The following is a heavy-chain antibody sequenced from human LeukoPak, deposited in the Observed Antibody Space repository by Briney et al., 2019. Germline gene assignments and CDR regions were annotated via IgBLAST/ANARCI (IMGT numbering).Heavy chain of an antibody. V-gene: IGHV3-66*01. D-gene: IGHD3-16*01. CDR2: VYSGGGT. Sequence: PGGSLRLSCTASGFTVSGKYMNWVRQAPGKGLEWVSVVYSGGGTNYADSVKDRFIISKDNSKNMVYLQMNSLRVEDTAVYYCARGFAGNLDYWGQGTLVTVSS. J-gene: IGHJ4*02. CDR1: GFTVSGKY. CDR3: ARGFAGNLDY.